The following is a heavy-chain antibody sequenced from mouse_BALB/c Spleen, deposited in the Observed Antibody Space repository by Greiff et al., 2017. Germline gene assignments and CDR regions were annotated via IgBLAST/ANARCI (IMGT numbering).Heavy chain of an antibody. D-gene: IGHD2-2*01. J-gene: IGHJ4*01. CDR1: GYSITSGYS. CDR3: AREGGYDVGAMDY. Sequence: VQLQQSGPDLVKPSQSLSLTCTVTGYSITSGYSWHWIRQFPGNKLEWMGYIHYSGSTNYNPSLKSRISSTRDTSKNQFFLQLNSVTTEDTATYYCAREGGYDVGAMDYWGQGTSVTVSS. CDR2: IHYSGST. V-gene: IGHV3-1*02.